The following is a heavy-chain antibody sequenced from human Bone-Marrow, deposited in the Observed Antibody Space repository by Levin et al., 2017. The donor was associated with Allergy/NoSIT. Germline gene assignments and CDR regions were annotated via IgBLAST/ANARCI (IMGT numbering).Heavy chain of an antibody. CDR1: GFTFSNAW. CDR2: IKSKTDGGTT. V-gene: IGHV3-15*01. CDR3: TTEGTYPPNYDYYGMDV. Sequence: GGSLRLSCAASGFTFSNAWMSWVRQAPGKGLEWVGRIKSKTDGGTTDYAAPVKGRFTISRDDSKNTLYLQMNSLKTEDTAVYYCTTEGTYPPNYDYYGMDVWGQGTTVTVSS. J-gene: IGHJ6*02. D-gene: IGHD2-2*02.